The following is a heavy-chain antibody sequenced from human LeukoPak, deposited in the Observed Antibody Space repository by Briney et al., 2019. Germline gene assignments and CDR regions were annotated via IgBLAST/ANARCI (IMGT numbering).Heavy chain of an antibody. CDR3: ASSRVVTMVRGVFPPYNWFDP. CDR1: GGTFSSYA. V-gene: IGHV1-69*01. CDR2: IIPIFGTA. D-gene: IGHD3-10*01. J-gene: IGHJ5*02. Sequence: SVKVSCKASGGTFSSYAISWVRQAPGQGLEWMGGIIPIFGTANYAQKFQGRVTITADESTSTAYMELSSLRSEDTAVYYCASSRVVTMVRGVFPPYNWFDPWGQGTLVTVSS.